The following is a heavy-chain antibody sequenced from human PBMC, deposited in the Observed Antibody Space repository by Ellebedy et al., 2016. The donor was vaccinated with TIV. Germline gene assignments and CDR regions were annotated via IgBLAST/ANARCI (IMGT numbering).Heavy chain of an antibody. CDR3: ARGDYGDYPFPLDY. J-gene: IGHJ4*02. V-gene: IGHV4-34*01. Sequence: SEILSLTCAVYGGSFSGYYWSWIRQPPGKGLEWIGEINHSGSTNYNPSLKSRVTISVDTSKNQFSLKLSSVTAADTAVYYCARGDYGDYPFPLDYWGQGTLVTVSS. CDR1: GGSFSGYY. CDR2: INHSGST. D-gene: IGHD4-17*01.